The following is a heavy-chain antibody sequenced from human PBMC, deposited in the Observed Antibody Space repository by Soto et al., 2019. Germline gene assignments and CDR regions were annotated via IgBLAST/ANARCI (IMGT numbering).Heavy chain of an antibody. Sequence: AXVKVSCKASGYTFTSYGIRWVRQAPGQVLEWMGWISGYNGDTKYAQKVQGRVTMTIDTSTYTAYMELRSLTSDDTAIYYCAKNGQPPYYYYGMDVWGQGTTVTVSS. J-gene: IGHJ6*02. CDR3: AKNGQPPYYYYGMDV. CDR1: GYTFTSYG. CDR2: ISGYNGDT. D-gene: IGHD2-8*01. V-gene: IGHV1-18*01.